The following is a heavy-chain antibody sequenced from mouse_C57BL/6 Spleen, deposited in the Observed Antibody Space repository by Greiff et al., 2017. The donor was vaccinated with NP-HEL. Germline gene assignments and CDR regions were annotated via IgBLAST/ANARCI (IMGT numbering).Heavy chain of an antibody. CDR3: ASSYYYGSSLYAMDY. D-gene: IGHD1-1*01. Sequence: EVQLVESGGGLVQPGGSLSLSCAASGFTFTDYYMSWVRQPPGKALEWLGFIRNKANGYTTEYSASVKGRFTISRDNSQSILYLQMNALRAEDSATYYCASSYYYGSSLYAMDYWGQGTSVTVSS. J-gene: IGHJ4*01. CDR1: GFTFTDYY. V-gene: IGHV7-3*01. CDR2: IRNKANGYTT.